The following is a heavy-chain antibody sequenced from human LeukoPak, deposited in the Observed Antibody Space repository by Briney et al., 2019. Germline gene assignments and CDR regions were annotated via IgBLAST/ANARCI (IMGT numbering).Heavy chain of an antibody. V-gene: IGHV3-7*03. CDR1: GFTFSSHW. CDR3: ARGQTTVGLDF. J-gene: IGHJ4*02. D-gene: IGHD4-23*01. Sequence: GGSLRLSCGASGFTFSSHWMSWVRQVPGKGLEWVANIKQDGSEKYYVDSVEGRLTISRDNAKNSLYLQMNSLRAEDTAVYFCARGQTTVGLDFWGQGTLVSVSS. CDR2: IKQDGSEK.